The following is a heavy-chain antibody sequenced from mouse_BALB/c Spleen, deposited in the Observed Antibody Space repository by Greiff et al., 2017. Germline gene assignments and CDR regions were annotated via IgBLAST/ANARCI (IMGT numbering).Heavy chain of an antibody. CDR1: GFAFSSYD. CDR2: ISSGGGST. Sequence: EVQVEESGGGLVKPGGSLKLSCAASGFAFSSYDMSWVRQTPEKRLEWVAYISSGGGSTYYPDTVKGRFTISRDNAKNTLYLQMSSLKSEDTAMYYCARLYYYGYYFDYWGQGTTLTVSS. V-gene: IGHV5-12-1*01. CDR3: ARLYYYGYYFDY. D-gene: IGHD1-1*01. J-gene: IGHJ2*01.